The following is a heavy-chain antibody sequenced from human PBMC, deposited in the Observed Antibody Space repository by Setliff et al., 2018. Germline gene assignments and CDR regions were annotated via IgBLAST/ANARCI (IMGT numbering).Heavy chain of an antibody. CDR1: GFTFSSYG. CDR3: ARAIRNWNFSHYYYYMDV. Sequence: PGGSLRLSCAASGFTFSSYGMHWVRQAPGKGLEWVAVIWYDGTNKYYADSVKGRFTISRDNSKNTLYLQMNSLRAEDTAVYYCARAIRNWNFSHYYYYMDVWGKGTTVTVSS. J-gene: IGHJ6*03. CDR2: IWYDGTNK. V-gene: IGHV3-30*19. D-gene: IGHD1-7*01.